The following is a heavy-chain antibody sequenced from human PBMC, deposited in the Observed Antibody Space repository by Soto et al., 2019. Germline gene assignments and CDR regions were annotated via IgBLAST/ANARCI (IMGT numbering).Heavy chain of an antibody. CDR1: GFIFSTYN. V-gene: IGHV3-48*02. Sequence: EVQLVESGGGLVQPGGSLRLSCAASGFIFSTYNMNWVRQAPGKGREWVSDVSGRGSTSYYAESVKGRFTISRDNDKNALYPQMNSPRDEDTAVYYCVRGDTHTTWFEPWGQGTLVTVS. CDR3: VRGDTHTTWFEP. CDR2: VSGRGSTS. D-gene: IGHD1-1*01. J-gene: IGHJ5*02.